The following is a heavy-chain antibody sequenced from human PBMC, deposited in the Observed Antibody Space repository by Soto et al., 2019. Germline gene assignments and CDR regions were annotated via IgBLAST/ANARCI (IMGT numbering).Heavy chain of an antibody. CDR1: GFNLTNYE. Sequence: EVKLLETGGGSVQPGGSLRLSCAVSGFNLTNYEMNWVRQVPGKGLEWISKIRGSSNNIYYADSVKGRFTISRDNANNLLFLQMNSLRAEDTAVYYCAKDFQVFGVVYIVRQTHLDYWGQGTLVTVSS. V-gene: IGHV3-48*03. D-gene: IGHD3-3*01. J-gene: IGHJ4*02. CDR2: IRGSSNNI. CDR3: AKDFQVFGVVYIVRQTHLDY.